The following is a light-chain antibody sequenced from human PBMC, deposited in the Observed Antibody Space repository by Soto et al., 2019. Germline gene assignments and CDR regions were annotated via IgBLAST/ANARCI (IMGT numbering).Light chain of an antibody. J-gene: IGKJ1*01. V-gene: IGKV3-20*01. CDR1: QTVYSNY. CDR3: QQYGSSPLT. Sequence: DIVLTQSPGTLSLSPGERATLSCRASQTVYSNYLAWYQQKVGQAPRLLIYGASTRATGIPDRFSGSGSGTDFTLIISRLEPEDFAVYYCQQYGSSPLTFGQGTKVEIK. CDR2: GAS.